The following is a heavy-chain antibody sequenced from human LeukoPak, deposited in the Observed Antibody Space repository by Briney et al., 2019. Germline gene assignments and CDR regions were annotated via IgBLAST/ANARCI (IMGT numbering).Heavy chain of an antibody. D-gene: IGHD2-2*01. J-gene: IGHJ6*03. Sequence: SETLSLTCTVSGGSISSSSYYWGWIRQPPGKGLEWIGSIYYSGSTYYNPSLKSRVTISVDTSKNQFSLKLSSVTAADTAVYYCARALFLGYCSSTSCPGLYYMDVWGKGTTVTVSS. CDR1: GGSISSSSYY. CDR3: ARALFLGYCSSTSCPGLYYMDV. CDR2: IYYSGST. V-gene: IGHV4-39*01.